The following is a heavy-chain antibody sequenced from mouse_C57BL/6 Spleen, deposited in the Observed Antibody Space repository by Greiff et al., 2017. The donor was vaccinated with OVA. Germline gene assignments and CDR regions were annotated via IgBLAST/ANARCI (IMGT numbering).Heavy chain of an antibody. J-gene: IGHJ3*01. CDR1: GFTFSSYT. Sequence: EVHLVESGGGLVKPGGSLKLSCAASGFTFSSYTMSWVRQTPEKRLEWVATISGGGGNTYYPDSVKGRFTISRDNAKNTLYLQMSSLRSEDTALYYCARQSPGFAYWGQGTLVTVSA. CDR2: ISGGGGNT. V-gene: IGHV5-9*01. CDR3: ARQSPGFAY.